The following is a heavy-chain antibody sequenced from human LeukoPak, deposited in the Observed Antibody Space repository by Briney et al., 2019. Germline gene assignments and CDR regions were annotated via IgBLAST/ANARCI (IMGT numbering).Heavy chain of an antibody. D-gene: IGHD1-7*01. CDR1: GLTFTTYG. CDR2: IWYDGSNK. J-gene: IGHJ1*01. CDR3: ARDGLELRRFIYFQH. Sequence: GRSLRLSCAAFGLTFTTYGMHWVRQAPGKGLEWVAVIWYDGSNKFYADSAKGRFTISRDNSKNTLYLQMNCLRAEDTAVNYCARDGLELRRFIYFQHWGQGTLVTVSS. V-gene: IGHV3-33*01.